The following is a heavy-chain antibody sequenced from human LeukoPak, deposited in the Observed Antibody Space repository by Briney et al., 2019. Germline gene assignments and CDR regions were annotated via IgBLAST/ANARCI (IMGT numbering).Heavy chain of an antibody. Sequence: PGGSLRLSCAASGFTFSSYAMSWVRQAPGKGLEWVSAISGSGGSTYYADSVKGRFTISRDNSKNTLYLQMNSLRAEDTAVYYCARVSVGYFDWLQTNFEDWGQGTLVTVSS. D-gene: IGHD3-9*01. CDR3: ARVSVGYFDWLQTNFED. CDR2: ISGSGGST. CDR1: GFTFSSYA. J-gene: IGHJ4*02. V-gene: IGHV3-23*01.